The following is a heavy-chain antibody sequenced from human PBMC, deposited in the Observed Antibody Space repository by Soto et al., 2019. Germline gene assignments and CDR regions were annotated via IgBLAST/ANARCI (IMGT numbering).Heavy chain of an antibody. CDR1: RDSIGSSPYF. CDR3: ARRGSTVSDYYYYGMDV. CDR2: VDYSGTT. Sequence: LSPTCTVGRDSIGSSPYFWGWIRHPPGKGLEWIGSVDYSGTTYYNTSLRTRATISVDTSKNQFSLKLSSVTAADTAVYYCARRGSTVSDYYYYGMDVWCQGTTVS. D-gene: IGHD1-26*01. V-gene: IGHV4-39*01. J-gene: IGHJ6*02.